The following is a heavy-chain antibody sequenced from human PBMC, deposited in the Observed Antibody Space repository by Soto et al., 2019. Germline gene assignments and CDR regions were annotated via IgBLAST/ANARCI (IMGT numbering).Heavy chain of an antibody. J-gene: IGHJ6*02. V-gene: IGHV1-2*04. Sequence: ASVKVSCKASGYTFTGYYMHWVRQAPGQGLEWMGWINPNSGATNYAQKFQGWVTMTRDTSTSTAYMELSRLRSEDTAVYYCARVRMITFGGTTGYYYYGMDVWGQGTTVTVSS. D-gene: IGHD3-16*01. CDR1: GYTFTGYY. CDR2: INPNSGAT. CDR3: ARVRMITFGGTTGYYYYGMDV.